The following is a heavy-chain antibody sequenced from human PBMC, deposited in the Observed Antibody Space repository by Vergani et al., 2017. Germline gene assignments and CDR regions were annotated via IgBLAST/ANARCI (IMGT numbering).Heavy chain of an antibody. CDR3: ARIAWIQLPRYYYYYMDV. D-gene: IGHD5-18*01. Sequence: QESGPGLVKPSQTLSLTCTVSGFSLSNARMGVSWIRQPPGKALEWLAHIFSNDEKSYSTSLKSRLTISKDTSKSQVVLTMTNMDPVDTATYYCARIAWIQLPRYYYYYMDVWGKGTTVTVSS. J-gene: IGHJ6*03. V-gene: IGHV2-26*01. CDR1: GFSLSNARMG. CDR2: IFSNDEK.